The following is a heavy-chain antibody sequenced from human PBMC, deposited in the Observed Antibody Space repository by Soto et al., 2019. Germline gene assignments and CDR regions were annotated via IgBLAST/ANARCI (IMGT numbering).Heavy chain of an antibody. Sequence: SLRLSCAASGFTFDDYAMHWVRQAPGKGLEWVSGISWNSGSIGYADSVKGRFTISRDNAKNSLYLQMNSLRAEDTALYYCASSVAPNAFDIWGQGTMVTVSS. V-gene: IGHV3-9*01. CDR3: ASSVAPNAFDI. CDR2: ISWNSGSI. D-gene: IGHD6-19*01. J-gene: IGHJ3*02. CDR1: GFTFDDYA.